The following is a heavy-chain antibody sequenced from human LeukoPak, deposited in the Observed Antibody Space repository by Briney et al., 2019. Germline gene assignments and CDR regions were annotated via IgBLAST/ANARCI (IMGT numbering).Heavy chain of an antibody. Sequence: SETLSLTCAVYGGSFSGYYWSWIRQPPGKGLEWIGEINHSGSTNYNPSLKSRVTISVDTSKNQFSLKLGSVTAADTAVYYCARGYCSSTSCSKDYYYGMDVWGQGITVTVSS. D-gene: IGHD2-2*01. CDR1: GGSFSGYY. CDR2: INHSGST. V-gene: IGHV4-34*01. J-gene: IGHJ6*02. CDR3: ARGYCSSTSCSKDYYYGMDV.